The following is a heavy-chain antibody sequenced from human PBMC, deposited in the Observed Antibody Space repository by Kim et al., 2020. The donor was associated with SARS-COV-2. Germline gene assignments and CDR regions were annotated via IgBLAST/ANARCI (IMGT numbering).Heavy chain of an antibody. D-gene: IGHD1-26*01. CDR3: ARVRWGLDWYFDL. J-gene: IGHJ2*01. Sequence: YNVDSVNGRFTTSRDNPKNYMYLQMNSLRAEDTAVYYFARVRWGLDWYFDLWGRGTLVTVSS. V-gene: IGHV3-7*01.